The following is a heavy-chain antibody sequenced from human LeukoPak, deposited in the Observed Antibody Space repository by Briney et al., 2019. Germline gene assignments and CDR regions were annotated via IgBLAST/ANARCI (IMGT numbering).Heavy chain of an antibody. CDR2: IIPIFGTA. CDR1: GGTFSSYA. CDR3: ARAAYCSGGSCYSVIAPEYYFDY. J-gene: IGHJ4*02. D-gene: IGHD2-15*01. V-gene: IGHV1-69*13. Sequence: SVKVSCKASGGTFSSYAISWVRQAPGQGLEWMGGIIPIFGTANYAQKFQGRVTITADESTSTAYMELSSLRSEDTAVYYCARAAYCSGGSCYSVIAPEYYFDYWGQGTLVTVSS.